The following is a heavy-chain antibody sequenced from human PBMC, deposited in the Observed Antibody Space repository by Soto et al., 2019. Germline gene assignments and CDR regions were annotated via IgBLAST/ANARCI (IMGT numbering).Heavy chain of an antibody. CDR3: ARTDIVTTNWFDP. D-gene: IGHD5-12*01. J-gene: IGHJ5*02. V-gene: IGHV4-34*02. CDR1: GESFIGYY. CDR2: ITHSGST. Sequence: QVHLQQWGAGLLKLSETLSLTCAVYGESFIGYYWTWIRQPPRKGLEWIGEITHSGSTNYNPSLKSRVTISIDTSKNQFSLKLTSVTAADTSVYYCARTDIVTTNWFDPCGQGTLVTVSS.